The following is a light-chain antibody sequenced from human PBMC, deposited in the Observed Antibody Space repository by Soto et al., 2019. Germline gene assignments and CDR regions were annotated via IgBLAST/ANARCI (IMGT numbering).Light chain of an antibody. J-gene: IGKJ3*01. V-gene: IGKV3-15*01. CDR1: QSVGSN. CDR3: QQYNNWPDFT. Sequence: EIVMTQSPATLSVSPGERATLSCRASQSVGSNLAWYQQKPGQAPRLLIYGASTRATGIPATFSGSGSGTEFTLTISRLHSEDFAVYSCQQYNNWPDFTFSPATKGAVK. CDR2: GAS.